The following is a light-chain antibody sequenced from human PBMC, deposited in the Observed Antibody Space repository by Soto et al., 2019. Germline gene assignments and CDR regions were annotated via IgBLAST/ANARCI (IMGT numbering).Light chain of an antibody. J-gene: IGKJ1*01. CDR3: QQYHSYST. CDR1: QSISTW. CDR2: KAS. Sequence: DIQMTQSPTTLSASVGDRVTLTCRASQSISTWLAWYQQKPGKAPNLLIYKASRLESGVPSRFSGSGSGTEFPLTISSLQPDDFATYYCQQYHSYSTFGQGTKVEIK. V-gene: IGKV1-5*03.